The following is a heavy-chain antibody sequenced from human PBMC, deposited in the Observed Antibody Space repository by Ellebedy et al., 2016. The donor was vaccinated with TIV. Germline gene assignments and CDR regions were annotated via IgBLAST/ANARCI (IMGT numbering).Heavy chain of an antibody. CDR2: ISSSSSYI. CDR3: AKDGGYYDSSGYYY. J-gene: IGHJ4*02. Sequence: GESLKISXAASGFTFSSYWMSWVRQAPGKGLEWVSSISSSSSYIYYADSVKGRFTISRDNAKNSLYLQMNSLRAEDTALYYCAKDGGYYDSSGYYYWGQGTLVTVSS. CDR1: GFTFSSYW. D-gene: IGHD3-22*01. V-gene: IGHV3-21*04.